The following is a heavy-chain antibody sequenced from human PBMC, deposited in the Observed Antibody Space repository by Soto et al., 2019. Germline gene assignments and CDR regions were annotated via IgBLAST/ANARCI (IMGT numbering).Heavy chain of an antibody. D-gene: IGHD6-19*01. Sequence: QVQLVESGGGVVQPGRSLRLSCAASGFTFSSYGMRWVRQAPGKGLEWVAVISYDGSNKYYADSVKGRFTISRDNSKNTLYLQMNSLRAEDTAVYYCAKDSTVAGTDYWGQGTLVTVSS. J-gene: IGHJ4*02. CDR1: GFTFSSYG. CDR3: AKDSTVAGTDY. V-gene: IGHV3-30*18. CDR2: ISYDGSNK.